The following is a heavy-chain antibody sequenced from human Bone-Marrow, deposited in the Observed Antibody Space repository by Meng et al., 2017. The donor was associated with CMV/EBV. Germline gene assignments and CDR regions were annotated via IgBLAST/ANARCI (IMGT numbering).Heavy chain of an antibody. CDR1: GGTFSSYA. D-gene: IGHD3-16*01. Sequence: SVKVSCKASGGTFSSYAISWVRQAPGQGLEWMGGIIPIFGTANYAQKFQGRVTMTRDTSISTAYMELSRLRSDDTAVYYCASGRLLWGVNANWFDPWGQGTLVTVSS. CDR2: IIPIFGTA. J-gene: IGHJ5*02. CDR3: ASGRLLWGVNANWFDP. V-gene: IGHV1-69*05.